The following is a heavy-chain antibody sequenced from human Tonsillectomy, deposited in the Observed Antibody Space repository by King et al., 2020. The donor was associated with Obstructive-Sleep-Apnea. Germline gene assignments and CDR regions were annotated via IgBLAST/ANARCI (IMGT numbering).Heavy chain of an antibody. CDR2: MNPNSGNT. D-gene: IGHD3-9*01. CDR3: ARGQGYYDILTGYPYDAFDI. J-gene: IGHJ3*02. CDR1: GYTFTSYD. Sequence: VQLVESGAEVKKPGASVKVSCKASGYTFTSYDINWVRQATGQGLEWMGGMNPNSGNTGYAQKFQGRVTMTRNTSISTAYMELSSLRSEDTAVYYCARGQGYYDILTGYPYDAFDIWGQGTMVTVSS. V-gene: IGHV1-8*01.